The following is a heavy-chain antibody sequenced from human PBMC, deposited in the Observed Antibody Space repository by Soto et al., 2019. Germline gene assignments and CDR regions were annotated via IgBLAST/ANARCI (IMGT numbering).Heavy chain of an antibody. CDR2: ISGSGQTT. CDR1: GFTFSRFA. J-gene: IGHJ5*02. CDR3: AKDKGKPAIFGVVTLA. Sequence: XGSLRLSCAGSGFTFSRFAMSWVRQVPGKGPEWVSAISGSGQTTYYADSVKGRFTVSRDNSNNTLYLQMNSLRAEDTAVYYCAKDKGKPAIFGVVTLAWGQGTLVTVSS. D-gene: IGHD3-3*01. V-gene: IGHV3-23*01.